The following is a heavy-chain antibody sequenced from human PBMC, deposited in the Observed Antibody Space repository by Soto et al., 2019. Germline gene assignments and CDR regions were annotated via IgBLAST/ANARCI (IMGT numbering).Heavy chain of an antibody. D-gene: IGHD2-15*01. Sequence: EVQLVESGGGLVQPGGSLRLSCVASGFTVTDIYMNWVRQAPGKGLEWVSVIYKDFTDYADFVRGRFSVSTDTSKNALYLQLDNLRAEDTAVYYCAREPRYCSGGSCSIMRDAVDIWGQGAMVTASS. J-gene: IGHJ3*02. CDR3: AREPRYCSGGSCSIMRDAVDI. CDR1: GFTVTDIY. V-gene: IGHV3-66*01. CDR2: IYKDFT.